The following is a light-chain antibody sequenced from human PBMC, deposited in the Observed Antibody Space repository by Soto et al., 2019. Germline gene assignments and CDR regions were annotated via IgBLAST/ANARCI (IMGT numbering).Light chain of an antibody. J-gene: IGLJ1*01. CDR2: GNS. Sequence: QSARTQPPSVSGAPWQRVTISCTGSSSNIGAGYDVHWYQQLPGTAPRLLIYGNSNRPSGVPDRFSGSKSGTSASLAITGLQAEDEADYYCQSYDSSLSGPRVFGTGTKVTVL. CDR3: QSYDSSLSGPRV. V-gene: IGLV1-40*01. CDR1: SSNIGAGYD.